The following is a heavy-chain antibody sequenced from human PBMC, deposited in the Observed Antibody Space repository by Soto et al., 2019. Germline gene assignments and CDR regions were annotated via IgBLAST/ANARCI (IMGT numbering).Heavy chain of an antibody. Sequence: ASVKVSCKISLYTFTNYGFSWVRQAPGQGLEWMGWISAYNGNTNYAQKLQGRVTMTTDTSTSTAYMELRSLRSDDTAVYYCARDGTHWLVRRYPAYWGQGTLVTVSS. V-gene: IGHV1-18*01. CDR1: LYTFTNYG. D-gene: IGHD6-19*01. CDR2: ISAYNGNT. CDR3: ARDGTHWLVRRYPAY. J-gene: IGHJ4*02.